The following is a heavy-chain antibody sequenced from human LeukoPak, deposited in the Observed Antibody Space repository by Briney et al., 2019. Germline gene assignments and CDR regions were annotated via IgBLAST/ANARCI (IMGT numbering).Heavy chain of an antibody. J-gene: IGHJ4*02. V-gene: IGHV3-23*01. CDR2: INDSGGST. D-gene: IGHD6-19*01. CDR3: AKPAISSRGWYYDY. CDR1: GFTFNYG. Sequence: GGSLRLSCAASGFTFNYGMHWVRQAPGKGLEWVSAINDSGGSTYYADSVKGRFTISRDNSKNTLYLQMNSLRAEDTAVYYCAKPAISSRGWYYDYWGQGTLVTVSS.